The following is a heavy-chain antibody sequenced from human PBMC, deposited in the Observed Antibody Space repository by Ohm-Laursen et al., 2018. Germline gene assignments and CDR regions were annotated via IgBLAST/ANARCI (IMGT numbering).Heavy chain of an antibody. J-gene: IGHJ5*02. CDR1: GFTFSSYA. CDR3: AKGSGEFIIVPGGDP. Sequence: SLRLSCSAPGFTFSSYAMSWVRQAPQKGLEWVSGISGSDTRIYYADSVKGRFTISRDNSKNTMYLQMNSLRAEDTAVYYCAKGSGEFIIVPGGDPWGQGTLVTVSS. D-gene: IGHD3-10*01. V-gene: IGHV3-23*01. CDR2: ISGSDTRI.